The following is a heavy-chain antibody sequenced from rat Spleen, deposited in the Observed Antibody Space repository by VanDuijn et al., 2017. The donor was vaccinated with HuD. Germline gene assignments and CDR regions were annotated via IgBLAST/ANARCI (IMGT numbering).Heavy chain of an antibody. V-gene: IGHV5S13*01. Sequence: EVQLVESGGGLVQPGRSLKLSCAASGFSFSNYGMAWVRQAPTKGLEWVASISVGAVPTYSRASVPGRFTISLDKAKITLFLQMDSLRSEDTATYYCARHAGYYSGDYIMDAWGQGASVTVSS. D-gene: IGHD1-1*01. CDR3: ARHAGYYSGDYIMDA. CDR2: ISVGAVPT. CDR1: GFSFSNYG. J-gene: IGHJ4*01.